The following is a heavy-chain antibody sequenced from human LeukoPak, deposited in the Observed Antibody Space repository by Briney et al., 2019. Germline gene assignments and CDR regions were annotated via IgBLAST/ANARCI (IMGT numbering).Heavy chain of an antibody. CDR2: ISSSSSYI. J-gene: IGHJ6*04. Sequence: GGSLRLSCAASGFTFSSYSMNWLRQAPGKGLEWVSSISSSSSYIYYADSVKGRFTISRDNAKNSLYLQMNSLRAEDTAVYYCARGVIAAAAYYYGMDVWGKGTTVTVSS. CDR1: GFTFSSYS. V-gene: IGHV3-21*01. D-gene: IGHD6-13*01. CDR3: ARGVIAAAAYYYGMDV.